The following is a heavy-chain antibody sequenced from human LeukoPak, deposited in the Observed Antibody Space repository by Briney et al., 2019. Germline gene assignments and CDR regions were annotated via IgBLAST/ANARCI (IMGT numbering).Heavy chain of an antibody. J-gene: IGHJ4*02. V-gene: IGHV3-30-3*01. D-gene: IGHD2-15*01. CDR1: GFTLSRFA. CDR2: MSDDGSEK. CDR3: AREADSGYYRTVDY. Sequence: GRSLTLSCTASGFTLSRFAIHWVRQAPGKGLEWLGHMSDDGSEKHYVDSVRGRVTISRDPSKNTLYLEMTSLRTEDTAVYYCAREADSGYYRTVDYCGEGTMGTVS.